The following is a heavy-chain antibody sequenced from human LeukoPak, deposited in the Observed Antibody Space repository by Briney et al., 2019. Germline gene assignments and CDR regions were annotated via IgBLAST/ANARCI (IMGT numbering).Heavy chain of an antibody. Sequence: SETLSLTCTVSGGSISSYYWSWIRQPPGKGLEWIGSIYYSGSTYYNPSLKSRVTISVDTSKNQFSLELSSVTAADTAVYYCARHIRCPSGYSSGWRPRGAFVDYWGQGTLVTVSS. CDR2: IYYSGST. D-gene: IGHD6-19*01. CDR1: GGSISSYY. V-gene: IGHV4-59*05. J-gene: IGHJ4*02. CDR3: ARHIRCPSGYSSGWRPRGAFVDY.